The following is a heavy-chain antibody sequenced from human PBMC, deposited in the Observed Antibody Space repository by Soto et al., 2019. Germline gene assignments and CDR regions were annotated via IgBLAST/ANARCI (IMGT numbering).Heavy chain of an antibody. CDR2: IIPIFGTA. Sequence: SVKVSCKASGGTFSSYAISWVRQAPGQGLEWMGGIIPIFGTANYAQKFQGRVTITADESTSTAYMELSSLRSEDTAVYYCARDRYDSSHDAFDIWGQGTMVTVSS. CDR1: GGTFSSYA. CDR3: ARDRYDSSHDAFDI. J-gene: IGHJ3*02. V-gene: IGHV1-69*13. D-gene: IGHD3-22*01.